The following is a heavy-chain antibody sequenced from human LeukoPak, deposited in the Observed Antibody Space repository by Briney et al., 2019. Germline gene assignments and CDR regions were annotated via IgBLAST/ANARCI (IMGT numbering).Heavy chain of an antibody. CDR3: ARDRYCSGGSCYGTSGYMDV. CDR1: GFTVSSNY. D-gene: IGHD2-15*01. J-gene: IGHJ6*03. V-gene: IGHV3-53*01. Sequence: GGSLRLSCAASGFTVSSNYMSWVRLAPGKGLEWVSVIYSGGSTYYADSVKGRFTISRDNSKNTLYLQMNSLRAEDTAVYYCARDRYCSGGSCYGTSGYMDVWGKGTTVTVSS. CDR2: IYSGGST.